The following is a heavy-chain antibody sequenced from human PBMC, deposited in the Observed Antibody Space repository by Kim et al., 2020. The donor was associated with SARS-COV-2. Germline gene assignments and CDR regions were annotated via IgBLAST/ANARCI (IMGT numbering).Heavy chain of an antibody. CDR2: ISYDGSNK. J-gene: IGHJ6*02. CDR1: GFTFSSYG. Sequence: GGSLRLSCAASGFTFSSYGMHWVRKAPGKGLEWVAVISYDGSNKYYADSVKGRFTISRDNSKNTLYLQMNSLRAEDTAVYYCAKVTSQLWFGELSHYGMDVWGQGTTVTVSS. D-gene: IGHD3-10*01. CDR3: AKVTSQLWFGELSHYGMDV. V-gene: IGHV3-30*18.